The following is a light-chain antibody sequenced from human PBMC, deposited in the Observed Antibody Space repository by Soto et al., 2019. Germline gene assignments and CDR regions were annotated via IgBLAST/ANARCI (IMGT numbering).Light chain of an antibody. CDR2: EVS. CDR3: TSYTSSVTLV. CDR1: SSDVGGYKF. V-gene: IGLV2-14*01. J-gene: IGLJ1*01. Sequence: QSALTQPASVSGSPGQSITISCTGTSSDVGGYKFVSWYQQHPGKAPKVLIYEVSNRPSGVSNRFSGSRSGNTASLTISGLQAEDEADYYCTSYTSSVTLVFGSGTKLTVL.